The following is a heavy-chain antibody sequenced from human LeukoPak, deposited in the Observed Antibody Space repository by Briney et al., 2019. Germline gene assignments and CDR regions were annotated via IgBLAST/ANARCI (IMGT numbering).Heavy chain of an antibody. Sequence: GASVKVSCKASGNTFTTYAFHWVRQTPGQRLEWMGWISAGNDNTKSSRKFQDRVTITRDTSASTAYMELSSLTSEDTAVYYCATVGFIAVAAFDYWGQGTLVTVSS. CDR2: ISAGNDNT. J-gene: IGHJ4*02. V-gene: IGHV1-3*01. D-gene: IGHD6-19*01. CDR1: GNTFTTYA. CDR3: ATVGFIAVAAFDY.